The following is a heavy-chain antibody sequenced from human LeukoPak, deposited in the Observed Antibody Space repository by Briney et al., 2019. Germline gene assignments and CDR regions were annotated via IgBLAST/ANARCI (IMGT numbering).Heavy chain of an antibody. CDR2: IYHSGST. CDR1: GYSISSGFY. V-gene: IGHV4-38-2*02. CDR3: ARDNDFWSGYYHIFDP. J-gene: IGHJ5*02. Sequence: SETLSLTCDVSGYSISSGFYWGWIRQPPGKGLEWIGSIYHSGSTYYNPSLKSRVTISVDTSKNQFSLMLSSVTAADTAVYYCARDNDFWSGYYHIFDPWGQGTLVTVSS. D-gene: IGHD3-3*01.